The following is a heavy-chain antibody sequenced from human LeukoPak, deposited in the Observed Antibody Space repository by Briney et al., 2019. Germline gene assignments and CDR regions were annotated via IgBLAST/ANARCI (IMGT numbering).Heavy chain of an antibody. J-gene: IGHJ2*01. CDR3: ARVRDSSGYYQGWYFDL. CDR2: IFYSGST. D-gene: IGHD3-22*01. V-gene: IGHV4-61*01. CDR1: SGSVSSGSYY. Sequence: SETLSLTCTVSSGSVSSGSYYWSWIRQPPGKGLEWIGYIFYSGSTNYNPSLKSRVTISVDTSKNQFSLKLSSVTAADTAVYYCARVRDSSGYYQGWYFDLWGRGTLVTVSS.